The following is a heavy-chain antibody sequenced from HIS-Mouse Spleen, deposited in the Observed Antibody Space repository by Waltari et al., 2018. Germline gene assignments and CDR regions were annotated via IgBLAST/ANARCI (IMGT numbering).Heavy chain of an antibody. V-gene: IGHV4-59*01. CDR2: IYYSGST. D-gene: IGHD6-19*01. J-gene: IGHJ6*02. CDR1: GGSISSYY. CDR3: ARDLSGWYGSHYYGMDV. Sequence: QVQLQESGPGLVKPSETLSPTCTVSGGSISSYYWRWSRQPHGKGLEWIGFIYYSGSTNYNPSLKSRVTISVDTSKNQFSLKLSSVTAADTAVYYCARDLSGWYGSHYYGMDVWGQGTTVTVSS.